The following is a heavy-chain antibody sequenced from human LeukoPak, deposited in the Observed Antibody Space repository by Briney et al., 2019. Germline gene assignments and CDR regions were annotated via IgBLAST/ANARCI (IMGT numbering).Heavy chain of an antibody. CDR1: GNYW. Sequence: QAGGSLRLSCAASGNYWMHWVRQVPGKGLVWVSHINSDGSWTSYADSVKGRFTISKDNAKNTVYLQMNSLRAEDTAVYYCVKYGADVWGQGTTVTVSS. J-gene: IGHJ6*02. CDR2: INSDGSWT. CDR3: VKYGADV. V-gene: IGHV3-74*01. D-gene: IGHD2/OR15-2a*01.